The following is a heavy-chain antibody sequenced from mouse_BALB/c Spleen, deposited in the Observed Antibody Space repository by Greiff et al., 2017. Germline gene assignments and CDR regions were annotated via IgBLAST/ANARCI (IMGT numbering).Heavy chain of an antibody. CDR3: ASVTTIVGYFDV. CDR1: GFSLSSYS. CDR2: IWGGGST. V-gene: IGHV2-6-4*01. D-gene: IGHD1-1*01. J-gene: IGHJ1*01. Sequence: QVQLKQSGPGLVAPSQSLSITCTVSGFSLSSYSVHWVRQPPGKGLEWLGMIWGGGSTDYNSALNSRLSISKDNSKSQVFLKMNSLPTDDTAMYYCASVTTIVGYFDVWGAGTTVTVSS.